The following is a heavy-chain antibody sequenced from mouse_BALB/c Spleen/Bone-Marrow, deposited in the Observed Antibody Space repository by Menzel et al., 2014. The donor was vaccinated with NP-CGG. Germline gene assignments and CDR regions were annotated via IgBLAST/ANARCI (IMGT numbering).Heavy chain of an antibody. CDR3: PRYEVPYTMDY. D-gene: IGHD2-12*01. CDR2: IYPSDGYT. Sequence: QVQLQQSGAELVRPGASVKLSCKASGYTFTSHWISWVKQRPGQGLEWIGNIYPSDGYTNYNQKFKDKATLTVDKSSSTAYMQLNSPKSEDSAVFCCPRYEVPYTMDYWGEGTSGTSSS. V-gene: IGHV1-69*02. J-gene: IGHJ4*01. CDR1: GYTFTSHW.